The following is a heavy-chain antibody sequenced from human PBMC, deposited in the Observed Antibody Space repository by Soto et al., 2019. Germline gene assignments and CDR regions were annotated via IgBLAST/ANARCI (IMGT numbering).Heavy chain of an antibody. CDR3: ARDITHNPYDFWSGYSPIGDYYYGMDV. J-gene: IGHJ6*02. V-gene: IGHV3-33*01. CDR2: IWYDGSNK. D-gene: IGHD3-3*01. CDR1: GFTFSSYG. Sequence: GGSLRLSCAASGFTFSSYGMHWVRQAPGKGLEWVAVIWYDGSNKYYADSVKGRFTISRDNSKNTLYLQMNSLRAEDTAVYYCARDITHNPYDFWSGYSPIGDYYYGMDVWGQGTTVTVSS.